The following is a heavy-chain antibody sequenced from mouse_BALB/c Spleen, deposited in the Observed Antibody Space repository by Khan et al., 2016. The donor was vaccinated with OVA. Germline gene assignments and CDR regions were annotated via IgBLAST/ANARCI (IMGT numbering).Heavy chain of an antibody. CDR3: TRHNYGPVAY. D-gene: IGHD1-1*01. CDR1: GFTFSSYA. V-gene: IGHV5-6*01. Sequence: EVELVESGGDLVKPGGSLKLSCSASGFTFSSYAMSWVRQTPEKRLEWVATISSGGDYIYYPDTVKGRFTISRDNTKSTLYLQMSSLKSEDTAMYYCTRHNYGPVAYWGQGTLVTVSA. CDR2: ISSGGDYI. J-gene: IGHJ3*01.